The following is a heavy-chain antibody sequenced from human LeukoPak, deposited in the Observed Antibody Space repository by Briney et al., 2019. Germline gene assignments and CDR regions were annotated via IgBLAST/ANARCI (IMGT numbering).Heavy chain of an antibody. J-gene: IGHJ4*02. D-gene: IGHD5-24*01. V-gene: IGHV3-23*01. Sequence: GGSLRLSCAASGFTFSSYAMSWIRQAPGKGLEWVSAISGSAVSTYYADSGKGRFTISRDNSKNTLYLQMNSLRAEDTAVYYCAKADLDGYNYGPFDYWGQGTLVTVSS. CDR3: AKADLDGYNYGPFDY. CDR2: ISGSAVST. CDR1: GFTFSSYA.